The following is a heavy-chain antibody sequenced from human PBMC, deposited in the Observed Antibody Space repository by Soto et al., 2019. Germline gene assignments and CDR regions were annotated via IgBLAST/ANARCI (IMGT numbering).Heavy chain of an antibody. Sequence: LSLTCTVSGGSISGSTYYWGWIRQPPGKGLEWIGSIYYSGSTYYRPSLKSRVTISVDTSKNQFSLKLSSVTAADTAVYYCARQVPAAIRLGWFDPWGQGTLVTVSS. CDR2: IYYSGST. D-gene: IGHD2-2*02. CDR3: ARQVPAAIRLGWFDP. J-gene: IGHJ5*02. V-gene: IGHV4-39*01. CDR1: GGSISGSTYY.